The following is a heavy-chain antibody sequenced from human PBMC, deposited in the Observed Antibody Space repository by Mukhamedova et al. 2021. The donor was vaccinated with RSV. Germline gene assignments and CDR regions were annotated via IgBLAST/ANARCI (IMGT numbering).Heavy chain of an antibody. CDR2: INPDGAGT. CDR3: ARVLVGRTSNFRY. V-gene: IGHV1-46*01. Sequence: VGLINPDGAGTIYAQKFQGRVSMTRDTSTSTVYMELSMVRSDDTAVYYCARVLVGRTSNFRYWGQGTLVIVSS. J-gene: IGHJ1*01. D-gene: IGHD3-3*01.